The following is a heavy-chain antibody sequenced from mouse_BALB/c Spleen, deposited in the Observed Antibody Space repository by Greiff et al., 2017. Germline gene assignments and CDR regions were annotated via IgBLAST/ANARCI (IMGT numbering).Heavy chain of an antibody. Sequence: QVQLKQPGAELVKPGASVKMSCKASGYTFTSYNMHWVKQTPGQGLEWIGAIYPGNGDTSYNQKFKGKATLTADKSSSTAYMQLSSLTSEGSAVYYCARAGPSYAMDYWGQGTSVTVSS. CDR3: ARAGPSYAMDY. D-gene: IGHD4-1*01. CDR1: GYTFTSYN. J-gene: IGHJ4*01. V-gene: IGHV1-12*01. CDR2: IYPGNGDT.